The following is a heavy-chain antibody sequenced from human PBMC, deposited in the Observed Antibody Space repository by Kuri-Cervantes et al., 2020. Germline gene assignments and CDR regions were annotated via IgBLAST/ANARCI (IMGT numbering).Heavy chain of an antibody. J-gene: IGHJ4*02. CDR1: GGSISSGDYY. CDR3: ATLGSFGVVGY. V-gene: IGHV4-30-4*01. Sequence: SETLSLTCIVSGGSISSGDYYWSWIRQPPGKGLEWIGYIYYSGTTYYNPTLKSRVTISVDTSKNQFSLKLNSVTAADTAVHYCATLGSFGVVGYWGQGTLVTVSS. D-gene: IGHD3-3*01. CDR2: IYYSGTT.